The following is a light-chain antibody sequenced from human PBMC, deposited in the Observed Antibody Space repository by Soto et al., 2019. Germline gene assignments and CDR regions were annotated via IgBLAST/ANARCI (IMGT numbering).Light chain of an antibody. CDR1: QDIRGA. V-gene: IGKV1-13*02. J-gene: IGKJ5*01. CDR2: AVS. CDR3: QQFNSYPVT. Sequence: AIQVTQSPSSLSASVGDGVTITCLASQDIRGALAWYQQKPGKPPKLLIYAVSTLENGVPSRFSGDSSGTQFTLTISGLQPEDFGTYYCQQFNSYPVTFGHGTRLDIK.